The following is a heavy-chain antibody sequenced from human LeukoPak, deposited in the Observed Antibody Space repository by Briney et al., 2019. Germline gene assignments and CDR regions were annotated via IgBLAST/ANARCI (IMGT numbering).Heavy chain of an antibody. J-gene: IGHJ4*02. D-gene: IGHD2-21*02. Sequence: PGGSLRLSCAASGLTFSSYWMSWVRQAPGKGLEWVANIKQDGSEKYYVDSVKGRFTISRDNAKNSLYLQMNSLRSEDTAVYYCARDLGLTANSLGHIVVVTGRGYFDYWGQGTLVTVSS. CDR3: ARDLGLTANSLGHIVVVTGRGYFDY. V-gene: IGHV3-7*03. CDR1: GLTFSSYW. CDR2: IKQDGSEK.